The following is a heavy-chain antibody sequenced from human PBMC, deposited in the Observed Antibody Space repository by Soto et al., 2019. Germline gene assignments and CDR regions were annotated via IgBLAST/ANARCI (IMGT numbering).Heavy chain of an antibody. CDR1: GVSISSSSYY. J-gene: IGHJ3*02. V-gene: IGHV4-39*01. Sequence: SXTLSLTCTVSGVSISSSSYYWGWILHPPGKGLEWIGSIYYSGSTYYNPSLKSRVTISVDTSKTQFSLKLSSVTAADTAVCYCARRRDAFDIWGQGTMVTVS. CDR3: ARRRDAFDI. CDR2: IYYSGST.